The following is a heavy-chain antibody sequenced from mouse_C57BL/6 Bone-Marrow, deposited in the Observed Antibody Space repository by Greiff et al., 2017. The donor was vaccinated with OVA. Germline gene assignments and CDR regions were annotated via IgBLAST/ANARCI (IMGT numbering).Heavy chain of an antibody. J-gene: IGHJ2*01. V-gene: IGHV5-9-1*02. D-gene: IGHD1-1*01. CDR3: TSEFTSVFDY. CDR1: GFTFSSYA. Sequence: EVKLVESGAGLVKPGGSLKLSCAASGFTFSSYAMSWVRQTPEKRLEWVAYISSGGDYIYYAETVKGRFTLSRDNARNTLYPLMSSLKSEDTAMYYCTSEFTSVFDYWGQGTPLTVSS. CDR2: ISSGGDYI.